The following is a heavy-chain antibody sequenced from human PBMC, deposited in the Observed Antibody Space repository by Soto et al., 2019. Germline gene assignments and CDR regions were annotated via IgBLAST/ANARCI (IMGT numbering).Heavy chain of an antibody. J-gene: IGHJ3*02. CDR2: IRSKAYGGTT. D-gene: IGHD2-2*01. Sequence: PGGSLRLSCTASGFTFGDYAMSWFRQAPGKGLEWVGFIRSKAYGGTTEYAASVKGRFTISRDDSKSIAYLQMNSLETEDTAVYYCTRDQGQIVVVPAAADAFDIWGQGTMVTVSS. V-gene: IGHV3-49*03. CDR1: GFTFGDYA. CDR3: TRDQGQIVVVPAAADAFDI.